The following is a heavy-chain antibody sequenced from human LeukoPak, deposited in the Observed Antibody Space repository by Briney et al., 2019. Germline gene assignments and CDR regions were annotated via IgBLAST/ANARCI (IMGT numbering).Heavy chain of an antibody. V-gene: IGHV3-9*01. CDR3: AKDGGHSSVLYYFES. Sequence: GGSLRLSCAASGFTFDDYAMHWVRQAPGKGLEWVSGLNWNSGGIVYADSVKGRFTISRDNAKGSLYLEMNSLRPEDTAFYYCAKDGGHSSVLYYFESWGQGTLVTVSS. CDR2: LNWNSGGI. CDR1: GFTFDDYA. D-gene: IGHD6-19*01. J-gene: IGHJ4*02.